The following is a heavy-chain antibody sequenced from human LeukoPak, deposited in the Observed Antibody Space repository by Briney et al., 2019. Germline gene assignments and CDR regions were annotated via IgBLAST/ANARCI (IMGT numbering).Heavy chain of an antibody. D-gene: IGHD4-17*01. CDR2: IYPVDSDT. J-gene: IGHJ6*03. CDR1: GYSFTSYW. V-gene: IGHV5-51*01. Sequence: GESLKISCKGSGYSFTSYWIGWVGQMPGNGLEWMGIIYPVDSDTRYSPAFQGQVTISADKSISTAYLQWSSLKASDTAMYYCASLPRANYGDPSGYYYYMDVWGKGTTVTVSS. CDR3: ASLPRANYGDPSGYYYYMDV.